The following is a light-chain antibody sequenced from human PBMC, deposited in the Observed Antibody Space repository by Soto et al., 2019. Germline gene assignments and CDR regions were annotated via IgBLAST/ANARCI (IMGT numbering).Light chain of an antibody. CDR1: QSVSSSY. J-gene: IGKJ1*01. CDR3: QQYNNWPRT. V-gene: IGKV3-15*01. Sequence: EIVLTQSPGTLSLSAGERSTLSCMASQSVSSSYLAWYQQKPGQAPRLLIYGASTRATGIPARFSGSGSGTEFTLTINSLQSEDFAVYYCQQYNNWPRTFGQGTKVDIK. CDR2: GAS.